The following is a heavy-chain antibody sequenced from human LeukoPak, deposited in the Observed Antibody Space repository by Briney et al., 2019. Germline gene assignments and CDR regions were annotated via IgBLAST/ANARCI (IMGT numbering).Heavy chain of an antibody. J-gene: IGHJ5*02. CDR1: GYTFTSYG. Sequence: ASVKVSCKASGYTFTSYGISWVRQAPGQGLEWMGWISTYNGNTNYAQKIQGRVTMTTDTSTSTAYMELRSLRSDDTAVYYCAREAIAAAGSNWFDPWGQGTLVTVSS. D-gene: IGHD6-13*01. CDR3: AREAIAAAGSNWFDP. CDR2: ISTYNGNT. V-gene: IGHV1-18*01.